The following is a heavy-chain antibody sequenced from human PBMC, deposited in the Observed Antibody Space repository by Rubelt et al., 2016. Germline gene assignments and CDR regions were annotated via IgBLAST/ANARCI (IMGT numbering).Heavy chain of an antibody. V-gene: IGHV1-8*01. CDR1: D. J-gene: IGHJ4*02. D-gene: IGHD1-14*01. Sequence: DINWVRQATGQGLEWMGWMNPNSGNTGYAQKFQGRVTMTRNTSISTAYMELSSLRSEDTAVYYCAVSYNSQWVWGQGTLVTVSS. CDR3: AVSYNSQWV. CDR2: MNPNSGNT.